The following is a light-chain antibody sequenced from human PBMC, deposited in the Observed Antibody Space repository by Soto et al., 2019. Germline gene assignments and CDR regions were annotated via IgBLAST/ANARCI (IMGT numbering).Light chain of an antibody. CDR2: QVS. V-gene: IGLV2-14*01. CDR3: SSYTSSNTFYV. CDR1: SSDVGGYYY. Sequence: QSVLTQPASVSGSPGQSITISCTGTSSDVGGYYYVSWYQHHPGKAPKLMIYQVSNRPSGVSNRFSGSKSGNTASLTISGLQAGDEADYYCSSYTSSNTFYVFGTGTKV. J-gene: IGLJ1*01.